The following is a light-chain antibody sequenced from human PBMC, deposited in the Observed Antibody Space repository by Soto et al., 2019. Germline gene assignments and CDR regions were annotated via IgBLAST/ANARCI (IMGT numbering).Light chain of an antibody. CDR1: QSISNW. V-gene: IGKV1-5*01. CDR2: DAS. Sequence: DIQMTQSPSTLSASVGDRLTITCRASQSISNWLAWYQQRPGKAPKLLIFDASSLESGVPSRFSGSGSGTEFTLTISSLQPDDFATYDCQQYDSYSQTVGQGTKVDIK. CDR3: QQYDSYSQT. J-gene: IGKJ1*01.